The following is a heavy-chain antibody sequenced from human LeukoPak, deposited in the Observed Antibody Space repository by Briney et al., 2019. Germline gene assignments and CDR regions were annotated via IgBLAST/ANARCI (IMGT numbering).Heavy chain of an antibody. CDR3: ARSSGYYYLNWFDP. CDR1: GGTFSSYA. D-gene: IGHD3-22*01. J-gene: IGHJ5*02. CDR2: IIPIFGTA. V-gene: IGHV1-69*05. Sequence: GSSVKVSCKASGGTFSSYAISWVRQAPGQGLEWMGGIIPIFGTANYAQKFRGRVTITTDESTSTAYMELSSLRSEDTAVYYCARSSGYYYLNWFDPWGQGTLVTVSS.